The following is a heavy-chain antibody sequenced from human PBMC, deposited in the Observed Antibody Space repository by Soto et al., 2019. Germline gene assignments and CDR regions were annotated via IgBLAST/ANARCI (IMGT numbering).Heavy chain of an antibody. CDR3: ASLPLVRGAHYYYYMDV. V-gene: IGHV4-59*08. CDR1: GGSISSYY. J-gene: IGHJ6*03. Sequence: SETLSLTCTVSGGSISSYYWSWIRQPPGKGLEWIGYIYYSGSTNYNPSLKSRVTISVDTSKNQFSLKLSSVTAADTAVYYCASLPLVRGAHYYYYMDVWGKGTTVTVSS. D-gene: IGHD3-10*01. CDR2: IYYSGST.